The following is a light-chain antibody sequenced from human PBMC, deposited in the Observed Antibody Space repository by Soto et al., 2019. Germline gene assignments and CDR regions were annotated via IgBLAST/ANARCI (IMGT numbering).Light chain of an antibody. CDR3: SSYTSSSTLLYV. CDR1: SSDVGGYNY. CDR2: DVS. V-gene: IGLV2-14*01. J-gene: IGLJ1*01. Sequence: QSALTQPASVSGSPGQSITIYCTGTSSDVGGYNYVSWYQQHPGKAPKLMIYDVSNRPSGVSNRCSGSKSGNTASLTISGLQAEDEAYYYCSSYTSSSTLLYVFGNGTKLTVL.